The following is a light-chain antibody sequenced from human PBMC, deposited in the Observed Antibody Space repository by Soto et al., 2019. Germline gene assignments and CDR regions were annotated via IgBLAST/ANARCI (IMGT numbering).Light chain of an antibody. CDR3: QQYVSSPRT. Sequence: EIVLTHSPGTLSLSPGERATLSCRASQTVYHGHLALYQQKPGQAPRLLIYGASSRATGIPDRFSGSESGTDFTLTISRLEPEDFAVYYCQQYVSSPRTFGQGTTVEIK. CDR2: GAS. V-gene: IGKV3-20*01. CDR1: QTVYHGH. J-gene: IGKJ1*01.